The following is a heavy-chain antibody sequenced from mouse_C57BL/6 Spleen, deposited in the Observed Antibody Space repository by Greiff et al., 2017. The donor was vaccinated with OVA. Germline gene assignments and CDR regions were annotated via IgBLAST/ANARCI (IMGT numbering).Heavy chain of an antibody. Sequence: EVQLQESGPGLVKPSQSLSLTCSVTGYSITSRYYWNWIRQFPGNKLEWMGYISYDGSNNYNPSLKNRISITRDTSKNQFFLKLNSVTTEDTATYYCARDDYGWYFDVWGTGTTVTVSS. CDR1: GYSITSRYY. CDR2: ISYDGSN. D-gene: IGHD2-4*01. V-gene: IGHV3-6*01. J-gene: IGHJ1*03. CDR3: ARDDYGWYFDV.